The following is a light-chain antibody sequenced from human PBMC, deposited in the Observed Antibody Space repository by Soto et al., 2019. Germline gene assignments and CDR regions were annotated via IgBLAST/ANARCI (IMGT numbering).Light chain of an antibody. CDR2: DPS. CDR3: QQRANLFT. CDR1: QSVGTY. V-gene: IGKV3-11*01. J-gene: IGKJ3*01. Sequence: EIVLTQSPATLSLSPGERATLSCRASQSVGTYLAWYQQRPGQAPSLIIYDPSHRATGIPARFSGSGSGTDFTLTISSLEPEDVAFYYCQQRANLFTFGPGTKVDIK.